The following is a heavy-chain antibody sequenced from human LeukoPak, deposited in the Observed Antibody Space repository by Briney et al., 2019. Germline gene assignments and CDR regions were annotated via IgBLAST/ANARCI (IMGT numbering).Heavy chain of an antibody. Sequence: SGGSLRLSCAASGFTFSSYSMNWVRQAPGKGLEWVSSISSSSSYIYYADSVNGRFTISRDNAKNSLYLQMNSLRAEDTAVYYCARRGVLGAKVFDIWGQGTMVTVSS. D-gene: IGHD1-26*01. CDR3: ARRGVLGAKVFDI. V-gene: IGHV3-21*01. CDR2: ISSSSSYI. J-gene: IGHJ3*02. CDR1: GFTFSSYS.